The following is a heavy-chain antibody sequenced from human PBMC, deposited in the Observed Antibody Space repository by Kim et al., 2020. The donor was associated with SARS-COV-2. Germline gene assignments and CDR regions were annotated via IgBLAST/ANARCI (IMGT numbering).Heavy chain of an antibody. Sequence: GGSLRLSCAASGFTFSNAWMSWVRQAPGKGLEWVGRIKSKTDGGTTDYAAPAKGRFTISRDDSKNTLYLQMNSLKTEDTAVYYCTTEYCSSTSCYLEEYYYYYGMDVWGQGTTVTVSS. V-gene: IGHV3-15*01. CDR1: GFTFSNAW. J-gene: IGHJ6*02. CDR3: TTEYCSSTSCYLEEYYYYYGMDV. CDR2: IKSKTDGGTT. D-gene: IGHD2-2*01.